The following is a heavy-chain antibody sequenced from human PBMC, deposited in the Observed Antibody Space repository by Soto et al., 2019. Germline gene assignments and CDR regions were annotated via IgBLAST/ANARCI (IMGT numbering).Heavy chain of an antibody. J-gene: IGHJ4*02. D-gene: IGHD6-13*01. CDR1: GGSISSNY. V-gene: IGHV4-59*01. CDR2: VYNSGST. Sequence: PSETLSLTCTVSGGSISSNYWTWNRQPPGKGLEWIGYVYNSGSTNYNPSLKSRVTISEDTSKSQFSLKVNSMTAADTAVYYCARYRREAVAGYTLDNWGQGILVTVSS. CDR3: ARYRREAVAGYTLDN.